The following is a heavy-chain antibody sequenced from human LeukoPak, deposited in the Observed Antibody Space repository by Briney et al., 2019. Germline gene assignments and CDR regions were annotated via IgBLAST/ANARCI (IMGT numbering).Heavy chain of an antibody. J-gene: IGHJ4*02. V-gene: IGHV4-59*12. CDR3: ARLTPYCSSTSCYDY. Sequence: SETLSLTCTVSGDSISSFYWSWIRQPPGKGLEWIWYIYYSGNTKYNPSLKSRVTISVDTSKNQFSLKLSSVTAADTAVYYCARLTPYCSSTSCYDYWGQGTLVTVSS. D-gene: IGHD2-2*01. CDR2: IYYSGNT. CDR1: GDSISSFY.